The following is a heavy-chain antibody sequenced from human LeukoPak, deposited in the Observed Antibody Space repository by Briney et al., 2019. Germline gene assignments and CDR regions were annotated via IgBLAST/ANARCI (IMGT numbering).Heavy chain of an antibody. CDR2: IYYSGST. V-gene: IGHV4-30-4*08. J-gene: IGHJ4*02. CDR3: ARVRAARHTEVDY. Sequence: PSETLSLTCTVSGGSLSSGDYYWSWIRQPPGKGLEWIGYIYYSGSTYYNPSLKSRVTISVDTSKNQFSLKLSSVTAADTAVYYCARVRAARHTEVDYWGQGTLVTVSS. D-gene: IGHD6-6*01. CDR1: GGSLSSGDYY.